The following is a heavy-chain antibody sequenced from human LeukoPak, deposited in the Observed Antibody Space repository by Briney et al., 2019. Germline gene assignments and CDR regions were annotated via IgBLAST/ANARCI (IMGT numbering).Heavy chain of an antibody. CDR2: ISGSGDST. CDR1: GFTFSSYI. V-gene: IGHV3-23*01. J-gene: IGHJ4*02. D-gene: IGHD2-2*01. CDR3: AKGSSTTCPCYRDY. Sequence: GGSLRLSCAASGFTFSSYIINWVRQAPGKGLEWVSSISGSGDSTYYADSVKGRFTISRDNSKNTLYLQMNSLRAEDTALYYCAKGSSTTCPCYRDYWGQGTLVTVSS.